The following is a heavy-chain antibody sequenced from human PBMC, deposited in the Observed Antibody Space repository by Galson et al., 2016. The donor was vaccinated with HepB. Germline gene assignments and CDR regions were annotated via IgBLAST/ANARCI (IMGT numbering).Heavy chain of an antibody. V-gene: IGHV4-4*07. CDR1: GGSISTYY. CDR2: IYSSGTT. J-gene: IGHJ3*02. Sequence: SETLSLTCTVSGGSISTYYWSWIRQPAGKGLEWIGRIYSSGTTNYNPSLKSRVTMSVEMSKNQFSLKLSAVTAAETAIDYCARTRKYYDFWSSDWENDAFDIWGQGTMVTVSS. CDR3: ARTRKYYDFWSSDWENDAFDI. D-gene: IGHD3-3*01.